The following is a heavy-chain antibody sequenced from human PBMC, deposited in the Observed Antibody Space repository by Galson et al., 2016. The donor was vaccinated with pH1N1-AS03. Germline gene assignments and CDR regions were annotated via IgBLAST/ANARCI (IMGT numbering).Heavy chain of an antibody. CDR3: ARSFLGETDD. J-gene: IGHJ4*02. Sequence: SVKVSCKASGYTFTTYDINWVRQAAGQGLEWMGWMTPHNGNTGYAQRFQGRVTMTRNTSISTAYMELSGLQSEDTAVYYCARSFLGETDDWGQGTLVIVSS. CDR1: GYTFTTYD. CDR2: MTPHNGNT. D-gene: IGHD3-16*01. V-gene: IGHV1-8*01.